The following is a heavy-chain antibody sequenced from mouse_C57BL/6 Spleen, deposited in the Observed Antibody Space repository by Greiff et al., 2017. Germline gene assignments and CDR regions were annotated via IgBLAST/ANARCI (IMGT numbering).Heavy chain of an antibody. V-gene: IGHV6-3*01. CDR2: IRLKSDNYAT. CDR3: TGYEYDGRFAY. CDR1: GFTFSNYW. D-gene: IGHD2-4*01. J-gene: IGHJ3*01. Sequence: EVKVEESGGGLVQPGGSMKLSCVASGFTFSNYWMNWVRQSPEKGLEWVAQIRLKSDNYATHYAESVKGRFTISRDDSKSSVYLQMNNLRAEDTGIYYCTGYEYDGRFAYWGQGTLVTVSA.